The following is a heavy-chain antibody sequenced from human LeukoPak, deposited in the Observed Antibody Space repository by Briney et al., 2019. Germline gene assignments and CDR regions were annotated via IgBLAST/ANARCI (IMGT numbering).Heavy chain of an antibody. CDR2: INPNSGDT. CDR1: GYTFTGYY. D-gene: IGHD2-2*01. V-gene: IGHV1-2*02. J-gene: IGHJ5*02. Sequence: GASVKVSWKASGYTFTGYYIHWVRQAPGQGLEWMGWINPNSGDTHYAQKFQGRVTMTRDTSISTAYMDLNSLISDDTAVYYCARVQYQLLFEGNWFDPWGQGTLVTVSS. CDR3: ARVQYQLLFEGNWFDP.